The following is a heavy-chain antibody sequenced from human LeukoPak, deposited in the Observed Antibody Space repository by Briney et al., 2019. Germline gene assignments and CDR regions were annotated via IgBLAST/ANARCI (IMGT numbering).Heavy chain of an antibody. CDR2: IYYSGST. CDR1: GGSISSHY. V-gene: IGHV4-59*11. J-gene: IGHJ5*02. Sequence: SETQSLTCTVSGGSISSHYWSWIRQPPGKGLEWIGYIYYSGSTNYNPSLKSRVTISVDTSKNQFSLKLSSVTAADTAVYYCARVTGYSSSWANWFDPWGQGTLVTVSS. D-gene: IGHD6-13*01. CDR3: ARVTGYSSSWANWFDP.